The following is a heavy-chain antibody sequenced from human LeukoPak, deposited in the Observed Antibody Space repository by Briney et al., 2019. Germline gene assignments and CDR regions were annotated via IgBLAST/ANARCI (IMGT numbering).Heavy chain of an antibody. D-gene: IGHD3-3*01. CDR2: IRYDGSNK. J-gene: IGHJ4*02. Sequence: GGSLRLSCAASGFTFSSYGMHWVRQAPGKGLEWVAFIRYDGSNKYYADSVKGRFTISRDNSKNTLYLQMNSLRAEDTAVYYCAKSLSSDFWSGYYSPFDYWGQGTLVTVSS. CDR3: AKSLSSDFWSGYYSPFDY. CDR1: GFTFSSYG. V-gene: IGHV3-30*02.